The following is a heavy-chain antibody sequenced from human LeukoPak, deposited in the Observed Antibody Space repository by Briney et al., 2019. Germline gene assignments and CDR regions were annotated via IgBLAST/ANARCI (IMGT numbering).Heavy chain of an antibody. CDR3: ARECEQQLVPNLDGVDV. V-gene: IGHV3-48*03. CDR2: ISSSGSTI. CDR1: GFTFSSYE. J-gene: IGHJ6*02. Sequence: GGSLRLSCAASGFTFSSYEMNWVRQAPGKGLEWVSYISSSGSTIYYADSVKGRFTISRDNAKNSLYLQMNSLRAEDTAVYYCARECEQQLVPNLDGVDVWGQGTTVTVSS. D-gene: IGHD6-13*01.